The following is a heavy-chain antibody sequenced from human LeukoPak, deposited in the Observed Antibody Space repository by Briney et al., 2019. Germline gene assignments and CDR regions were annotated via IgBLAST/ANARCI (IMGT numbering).Heavy chain of an antibody. D-gene: IGHD4-11*01. Sequence: GGSLRLSCAASGFTFSGYSMNWVRQAPGKGLEWVSSISPRSDYIYYADSLKGRFTISRDNAKDSLYLQMNSLRAEDTAVYYCSRGGTDYPFNSWGQGTLVTVSS. CDR3: SRGGTDYPFNS. CDR1: GFTFSGYS. J-gene: IGHJ4*02. CDR2: ISPRSDYI. V-gene: IGHV3-21*01.